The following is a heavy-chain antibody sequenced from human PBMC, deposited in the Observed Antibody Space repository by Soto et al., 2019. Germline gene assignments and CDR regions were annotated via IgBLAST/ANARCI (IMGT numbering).Heavy chain of an antibody. Sequence: GSLRVSGAASGFTFSSYWMSWVRQAPGKGLEWVANIKQDGSEKYYVDSVKGRFTISRDNAKNSLYLQMNSLRAEDTAVYYCAREPKDIVVVPAWPGSYGMDVWGQGTTVTVSS. CDR1: GFTFSSYW. CDR3: AREPKDIVVVPAWPGSYGMDV. D-gene: IGHD2-2*01. CDR2: IKQDGSEK. V-gene: IGHV3-7*01. J-gene: IGHJ6*02.